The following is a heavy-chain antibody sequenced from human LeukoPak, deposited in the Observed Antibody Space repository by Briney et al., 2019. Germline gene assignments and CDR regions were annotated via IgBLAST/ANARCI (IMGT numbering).Heavy chain of an antibody. CDR1: GYTFTGYY. V-gene: IGHV1-2*02. CDR2: INPNSGGT. D-gene: IGHD3-10*01. CDR3: ARDAVIRGSGSSNWFGP. Sequence: ASVKVSCKASGYTFTGYYMHWVRQAPGQGHEWMGWINPNSGGTSYAQKFQGRVTMTRDTSFSTAYMELSGLRSDDTAVYFCARDAVIRGSGSSNWFGPWGQGTLVTVSS. J-gene: IGHJ5*02.